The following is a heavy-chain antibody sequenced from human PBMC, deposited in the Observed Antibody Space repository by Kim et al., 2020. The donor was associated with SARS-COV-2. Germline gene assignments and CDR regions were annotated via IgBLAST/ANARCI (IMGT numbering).Heavy chain of an antibody. Sequence: GGSLRLSCAASGFTFSSYAMHWVRQAPGKGLEWVAVISYDGSNKYYADSVKGRFTISRDNSKNTLYLQMNGLRAEDTAVYYCARAMPSTYYDILTGYDYYYYYGMDVWGQGTTVTVSS. CDR1: GFTFSSYA. J-gene: IGHJ6*02. V-gene: IGHV3-30*04. D-gene: IGHD3-9*01. CDR3: ARAMPSTYYDILTGYDYYYYYGMDV. CDR2: ISYDGSNK.